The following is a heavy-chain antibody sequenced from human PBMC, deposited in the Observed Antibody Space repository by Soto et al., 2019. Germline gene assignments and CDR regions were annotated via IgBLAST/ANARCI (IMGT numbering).Heavy chain of an antibody. V-gene: IGHV1-46*03. CDR1: GDTFTSYY. CDR3: ARSSGGKWPLIIEGSNWFDP. CDR2: INPHGGST. J-gene: IGHJ5*02. Sequence: ASVKVSCKAPGDTFTSYYLNWVRQATGQGLEWMGVINPHGGSTKYAQKFQGRITMTRDTSRSTVYMELSSLRSDDTAIYYCARSSGGKWPLIIEGSNWFDPWGLGTLVTGS. D-gene: IGHD3-16*01.